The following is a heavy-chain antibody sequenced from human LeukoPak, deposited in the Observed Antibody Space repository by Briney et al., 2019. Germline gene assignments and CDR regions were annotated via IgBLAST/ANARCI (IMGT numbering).Heavy chain of an antibody. CDR3: ARINWNYFDY. CDR2: IYYSGNT. D-gene: IGHD1-20*01. V-gene: IGHV4-59*08. Sequence: PSETLSLTCTVSGGSITSYYWSWFRQPPGKGLEWIGYIYYSGNTNYNPSLKSRVTMSADRSRNQFSLKLSSVTAADTAVYYCARINWNYFDYWGQGILVTVSS. CDR1: GGSITSYY. J-gene: IGHJ4*02.